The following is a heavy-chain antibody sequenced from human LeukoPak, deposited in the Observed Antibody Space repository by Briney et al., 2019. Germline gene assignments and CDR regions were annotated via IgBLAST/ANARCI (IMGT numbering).Heavy chain of an antibody. Sequence: ASVKVSCKASGYSFTSYAISWVRQAPGQGLEWVGWISAYNGNTDYAQKLQVRVTMTTDTPTSTAYMELRGLRSDDTAVYYCARVVVVGDNYFDYWGQGTLVTVSS. CDR3: ARVVVVGDNYFDY. D-gene: IGHD2-15*01. CDR1: GYSFTSYA. V-gene: IGHV1-18*01. J-gene: IGHJ4*02. CDR2: ISAYNGNT.